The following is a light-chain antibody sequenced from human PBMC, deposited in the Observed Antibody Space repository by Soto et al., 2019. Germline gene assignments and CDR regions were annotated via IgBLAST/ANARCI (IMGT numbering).Light chain of an antibody. J-gene: IGKJ1*01. CDR1: QSVDSY. V-gene: IGKV3-15*01. CDR3: QQYNNWPPWT. CDR2: GAS. Sequence: EIVLTQSPATLSLSPGERATLSCRASQSVDSYLAWYQQKPGQAPRLLIYGASTRATGIPARFSGSGSGTEFTLTISSLQSEDFAVYYCQQYNNWPPWTFGQGTKVDIK.